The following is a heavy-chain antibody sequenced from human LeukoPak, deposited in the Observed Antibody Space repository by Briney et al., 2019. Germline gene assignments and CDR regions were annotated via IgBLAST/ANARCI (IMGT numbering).Heavy chain of an antibody. J-gene: IGHJ4*02. CDR2: FYERGIT. D-gene: IGHD6-13*01. Sequence: SETLSLTCSVSGDSISGHYWSWIRQPPGKGPEWIGYFYERGITNYNPSLKSRVAISVDMSKNQFSLKLSSVTAADTAVYYCARLVTAAVYFDYWGQGTLVTVSS. CDR1: GDSISGHY. CDR3: ARLVTAAVYFDY. V-gene: IGHV4-59*08.